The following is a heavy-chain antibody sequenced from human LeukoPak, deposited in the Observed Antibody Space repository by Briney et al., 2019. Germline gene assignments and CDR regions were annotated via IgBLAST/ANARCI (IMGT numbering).Heavy chain of an antibody. CDR1: GFTVSSNY. J-gene: IGHJ4*02. CDR3: ARGGTIFGVVIMGNY. D-gene: IGHD3-3*01. CDR2: IYSGGST. Sequence: GGSLRLSCAASGFTVSSNYMNWVRQAPGKGLEWVSVIYSGGSTYYADSVKGRFTISRDNSKNTLYLQMNSLRAEDTAVYYCARGGTIFGVVIMGNYWGQGTLVTVSS. V-gene: IGHV3-53*01.